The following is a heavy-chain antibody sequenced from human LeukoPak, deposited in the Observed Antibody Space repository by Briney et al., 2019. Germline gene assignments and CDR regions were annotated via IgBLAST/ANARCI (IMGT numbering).Heavy chain of an antibody. CDR1: GFTFSTYG. J-gene: IGHJ4*02. CDR2: IWYDGSNK. D-gene: IGHD4-17*01. V-gene: IGHV3-33*01. Sequence: GGSLRLSCAASGFTFSTYGMHWVRQAPGKGLEWVAVIWYDGSNKYYADSVKGRFNISRDNSKNMLYLQMNSLRAEDTAVYYCARVPDGEQYYFDYWGQGTLVTVSS. CDR3: ARVPDGEQYYFDY.